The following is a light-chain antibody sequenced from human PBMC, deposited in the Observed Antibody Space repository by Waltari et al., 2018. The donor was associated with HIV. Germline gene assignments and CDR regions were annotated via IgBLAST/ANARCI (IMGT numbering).Light chain of an antibody. CDR3: SSDTSSSTRG. J-gene: IGLJ2*01. V-gene: IGLV2-14*01. Sequence: QSALTQPASVSGSPGQSITISCTGTSSDVGGYNYVSWYQQHPGKAPKLMIYEVSKRPSGVSNRFSGSKSGNTASLTISGLQAEDEADYYCSSDTSSSTRGFGGGTKLTVL. CDR1: SSDVGGYNY. CDR2: EVS.